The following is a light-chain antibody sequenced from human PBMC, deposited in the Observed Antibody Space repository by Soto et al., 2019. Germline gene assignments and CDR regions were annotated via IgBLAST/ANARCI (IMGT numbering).Light chain of an antibody. CDR1: QSVSSSY. CDR2: GAS. J-gene: IGKJ1*01. Sequence: EIVLTQSPGALSLSPGERATRSCRASQSVSSSYLAWYQQKPGQAPRLLIYGASSRATGIPDRFSGSGSGTDFTLTISRLEPEDFAVYYCQQYGSSIQTFGQGTKVDIK. CDR3: QQYGSSIQT. V-gene: IGKV3-20*01.